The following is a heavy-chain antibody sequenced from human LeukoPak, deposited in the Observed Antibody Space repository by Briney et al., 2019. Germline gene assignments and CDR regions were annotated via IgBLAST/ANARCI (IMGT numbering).Heavy chain of an antibody. D-gene: IGHD3-10*01. CDR2: TWYDGSNK. V-gene: IGHV3-33*01. J-gene: IGHJ4*02. CDR3: ARELFGSGSCPGY. CDR1: GITFNA. Sequence: GTSLRLSCAASGITFNAIHWVCQAPGTGQERVALTWYDGSNKYYSDSEKGRFTISIDNSKNMVYLHMNSLRADDTAVYYYARELFGSGSCPGYGGEGTLVTVSS.